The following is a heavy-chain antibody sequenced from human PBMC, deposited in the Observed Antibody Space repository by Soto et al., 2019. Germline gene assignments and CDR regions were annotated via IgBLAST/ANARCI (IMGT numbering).Heavy chain of an antibody. D-gene: IGHD1-1*01. CDR3: ARERTGTTSMDV. CDR2: MNPNSGNT. CDR1: GNTSTSKD. V-gene: IGHV1-8*01. Sequence: QVQLVQSGAEVKKPGASVKVSCKASGNTSTSKDSNWGRQATGQGLEWMGWMNPNSGNTGYAQKFRGRVTMTRNTSISTAYMELSSLRSEDTAVYYCARERTGTTSMDVWGQGTTVTVSS. J-gene: IGHJ6*02.